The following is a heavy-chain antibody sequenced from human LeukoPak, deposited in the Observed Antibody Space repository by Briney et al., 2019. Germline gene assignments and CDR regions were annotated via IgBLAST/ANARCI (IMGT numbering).Heavy chain of an antibody. CDR2: IYYSGIT. CDR1: GGSISSGY. J-gene: IGHJ4*02. D-gene: IGHD3-22*01. V-gene: IGHV4-59*08. CDR3: ARLHYDSSGYYYFDY. Sequence: SETLSLICTVSGGSISSGYWSWIRQPPGKGLEWIGYIYYSGITNYNPSLKSRVTISVDTSKNQFSLKLSSVTAADTAVYYCARLHYDSSGYYYFDYWGQGTLVTVSS.